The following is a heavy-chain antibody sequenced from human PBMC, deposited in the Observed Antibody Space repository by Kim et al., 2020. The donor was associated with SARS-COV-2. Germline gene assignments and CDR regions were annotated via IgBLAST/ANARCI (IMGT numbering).Heavy chain of an antibody. J-gene: IGHJ5*02. CDR1: GYTFSDYF. Sequence: ASVKVSCKASGYTFSDYFLHWVRQMPGQGLEWMGRINPNTGDTKYAQNFQGRVTMTRDTSISTAYMVLSGLTSDDTAVYYCARDFRVTANQGNWFDPWGQGTLVTVSS. CDR3: ARDFRVTANQGNWFDP. D-gene: IGHD2-21*02. V-gene: IGHV1-2*06. CDR2: INPNTGDT.